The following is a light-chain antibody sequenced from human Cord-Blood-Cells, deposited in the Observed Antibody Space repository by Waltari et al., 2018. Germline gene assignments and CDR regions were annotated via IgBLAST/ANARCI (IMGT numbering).Light chain of an antibody. CDR2: EGS. CDR3: CSYAGSSTWV. V-gene: IGLV2-23*01. Sequence: SALPQPASVSGSPGQSITTSCTGTSSDVGSYNLVSWYQQHPGKAPKLIIYEGSKRPSGVSNRFSGSKSGNTASLTISGLQAEDEADYYCCSYAGSSTWVFGGGTKLTVL. J-gene: IGLJ3*02. CDR1: SSDVGSYNL.